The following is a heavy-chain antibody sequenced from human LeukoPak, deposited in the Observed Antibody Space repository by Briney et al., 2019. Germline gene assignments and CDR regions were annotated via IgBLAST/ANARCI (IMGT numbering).Heavy chain of an antibody. CDR2: MYDSGST. V-gene: IGHV4-59*01. CDR3: ARGGPSRITIFGVDNPYSDI. CDR1: GGSISNYH. Sequence: PSETLSLTXTVFGGSISNYHWSWVRQPPGKGLEWIGYMYDSGSTKYKPSLTSRVTMSVDTSKTQCSMRLSSVTAADTAIYYCARGGPSRITIFGVDNPYSDIWGQGTMVTVSS. D-gene: IGHD3-3*01. J-gene: IGHJ3*02.